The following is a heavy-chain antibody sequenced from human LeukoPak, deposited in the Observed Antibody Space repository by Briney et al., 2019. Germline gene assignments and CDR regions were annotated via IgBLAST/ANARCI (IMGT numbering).Heavy chain of an antibody. Sequence: GGSLRLSCAASGFTFSSYAMSWVRQAPGKGLEWVSTVSGNGGTTYYADSVKGRFTISRDNSKNTVYLQMNYLRAEDTAVYYCAKVETWAVGSFDYWGQGTLVTFSS. V-gene: IGHV3-23*01. D-gene: IGHD3-10*01. CDR3: AKVETWAVGSFDY. J-gene: IGHJ4*02. CDR1: GFTFSSYA. CDR2: VSGNGGTT.